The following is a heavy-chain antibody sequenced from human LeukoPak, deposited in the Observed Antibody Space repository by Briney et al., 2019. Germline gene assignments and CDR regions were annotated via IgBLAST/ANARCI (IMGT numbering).Heavy chain of an antibody. D-gene: IGHD2/OR15-2a*01. J-gene: IGHJ6*02. CDR1: GSTFSRNA. Sequence: SVKLSCKASGSTFSRNAISWVRQAPGQGLEWMGRFSPLVGIATYAQRFQGRVTITEDRSTNTAYMEMSSLRTDDSAVYYCARIQAIGVPVAIDAYYSYGMDVWGQGTAVTVSS. V-gene: IGHV1-69*04. CDR2: FSPLVGIA. CDR3: ARIQAIGVPVAIDAYYSYGMDV.